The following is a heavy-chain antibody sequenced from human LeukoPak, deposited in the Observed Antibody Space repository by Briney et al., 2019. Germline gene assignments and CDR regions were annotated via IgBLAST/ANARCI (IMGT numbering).Heavy chain of an antibody. Sequence: PGGTLRLSCAASGFTFSSYSMNWVRQAPGKGLEWVSSISSSSSYIYYADSVKGRFTISRDNAKNSLYLQMNSLRAEDTAVYYCARAGTSCYISGCPWGQGTLVTVSS. CDR2: ISSSSSYI. V-gene: IGHV3-21*01. CDR3: ARAGTSCYISGCP. D-gene: IGHD2-2*02. J-gene: IGHJ5*02. CDR1: GFTFSSYS.